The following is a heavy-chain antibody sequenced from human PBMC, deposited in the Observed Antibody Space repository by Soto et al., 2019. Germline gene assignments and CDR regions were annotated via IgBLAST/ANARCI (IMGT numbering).Heavy chain of an antibody. Sequence: QVQLVQSGAEVKKPGASVKVSCKASGYTFNSYGISWLRQAPGQGLEWMGWISAYNGNRKYAQKFQGRATMTADTSTSTAYMELRSLRSDDTAVYNCARHGPPLDYWGQGTPVTVSS. CDR2: ISAYNGNR. CDR3: ARHGPPLDY. CDR1: GYTFNSYG. J-gene: IGHJ4*02. V-gene: IGHV1-18*01.